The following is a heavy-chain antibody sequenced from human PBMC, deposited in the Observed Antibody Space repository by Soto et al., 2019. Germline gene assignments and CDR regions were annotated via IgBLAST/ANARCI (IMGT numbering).Heavy chain of an antibody. Sequence: ASVKVSCKASGCTFTSYGISWVRQAPGQGLEWMGWISAYNGNTNYAQKLQGRVTMTTDTSTSTAYMELRSLRSDDTAVYYCARVVVVAATPGDFGLSYYYYYMDVWGKGTTVTVSS. CDR1: GCTFTSYG. V-gene: IGHV1-18*01. CDR2: ISAYNGNT. D-gene: IGHD2-15*01. J-gene: IGHJ6*03. CDR3: ARVVVVAATPGDFGLSYYYYYMDV.